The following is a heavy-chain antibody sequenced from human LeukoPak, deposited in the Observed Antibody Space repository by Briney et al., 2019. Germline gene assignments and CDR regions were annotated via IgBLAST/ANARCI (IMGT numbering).Heavy chain of an antibody. CDR1: GGSISSYY. J-gene: IGHJ4*02. CDR3: ARDYSGIRFDY. Sequence: SETLSLTCTVSGGSISSYYWSWIRQPPGKGLEWIGYIYYSGSTNYSPSLKSRVTISVDTSKNQFSLKLSSVTAADTAVYYCARDYSGIRFDYWGQGTLVTVSS. V-gene: IGHV4-59*01. CDR2: IYYSGST. D-gene: IGHD5-12*01.